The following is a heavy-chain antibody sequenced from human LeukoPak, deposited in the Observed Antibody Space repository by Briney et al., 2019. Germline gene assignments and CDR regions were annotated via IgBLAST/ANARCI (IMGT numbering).Heavy chain of an antibody. D-gene: IGHD6-13*01. Sequence: SETLSLTCTVSGGSISSYYWSWIRQPPGKGLEWIGYIYYSGSTNYNPSLKSRVTISVDTSKNQFSLKLSSVTAADTAVYYCAREGYSSGWYGRGYNWFDPWGQGTLVTVSS. V-gene: IGHV4-59*01. CDR3: AREGYSSGWYGRGYNWFDP. CDR2: IYYSGST. J-gene: IGHJ5*02. CDR1: GGSISSYY.